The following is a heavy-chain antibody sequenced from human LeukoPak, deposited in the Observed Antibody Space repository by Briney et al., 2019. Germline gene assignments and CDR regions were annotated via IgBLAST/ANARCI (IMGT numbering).Heavy chain of an antibody. D-gene: IGHD3-10*01. CDR2: IIPIFGTA. J-gene: IGHJ6*02. Sequence: SVKVSCEASGGTFSSYAISWVRQAPGQGLEWMGGIIPIFGTANYAQKFQGRVTITADESTSTAYMELSSLRSEDTAVYYCARGRFGEDYYYYGMDVWGQGTTVTVSS. V-gene: IGHV1-69*13. CDR1: GGTFSSYA. CDR3: ARGRFGEDYYYYGMDV.